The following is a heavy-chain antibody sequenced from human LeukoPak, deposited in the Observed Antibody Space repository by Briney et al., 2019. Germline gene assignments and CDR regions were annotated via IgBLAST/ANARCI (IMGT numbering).Heavy chain of an antibody. CDR2: ISAYNGNT. D-gene: IGHD6-19*01. V-gene: IGHV1-18*01. CDR1: GHTFTSYG. CDR3: ARDSYSSGDDAFDI. Sequence: ASVKVSCKASGHTFTSYGISWVRQAPGQGLEWMGWISAYNGNTNYAQKLQGRVTMTTDTSTSTAYMELRSLRSDDTAVYYCARDSYSSGDDAFDIWGQGTMVTVSS. J-gene: IGHJ3*02.